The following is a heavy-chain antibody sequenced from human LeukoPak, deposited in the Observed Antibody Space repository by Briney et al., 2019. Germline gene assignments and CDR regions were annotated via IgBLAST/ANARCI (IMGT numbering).Heavy chain of an antibody. J-gene: IGHJ4*02. D-gene: IGHD3-22*01. V-gene: IGHV1-18*01. CDR3: AREDYYDSGSSDY. CDR2: ISAYNGNT. CDR1: GGTFSSYA. Sequence: ASVKVSCKASGGTFSSYAISWVRQAPGQGLEWMGWISAYNGNTNYAQKLQGRVTMTTDTSTSTAYMELRSLRSEDTAIYYCAREDYYDSGSSDYWGQGTLVTVSS.